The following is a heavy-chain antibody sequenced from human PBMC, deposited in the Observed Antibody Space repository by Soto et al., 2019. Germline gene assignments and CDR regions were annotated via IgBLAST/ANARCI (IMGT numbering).Heavy chain of an antibody. V-gene: IGHV4-34*02. CDR3: ARGELLLRHWYFDL. CDR1: GGSFSGYY. CDR2: VNHSGSP. D-gene: IGHD2-21*01. J-gene: IGHJ2*01. Sequence: QVQLQQWGAGLLKPSETLSLTCGVYGGSFSGYYWNWVRQPPGKGLEWLGEVNHSGSPNYNPSLQSRVTIAVDTSKNQFSLKLSSVTAADMALYYCARGELLLRHWYFDLWGRGTLVTVSS.